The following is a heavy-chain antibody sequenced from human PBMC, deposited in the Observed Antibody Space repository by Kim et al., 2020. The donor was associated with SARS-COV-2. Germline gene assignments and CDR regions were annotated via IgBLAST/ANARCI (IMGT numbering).Heavy chain of an antibody. CDR2: IKEDGS. D-gene: IGHD3-10*01. CDR1: GFKFSTFS. J-gene: IGHJ5*01. V-gene: IGHV3-7*01. CDR3: ARQLWFGDFHTWFDS. Sequence: GGSLRLSCTASGFKFSTFSMTWVRQAPGKGLEWVANIKEDGSDVGSVKGRFTLSRDNAKNSLYLQMNGLRTDDTAVYFCARQLWFGDFHTWFDSWGQGTRVIVSA.